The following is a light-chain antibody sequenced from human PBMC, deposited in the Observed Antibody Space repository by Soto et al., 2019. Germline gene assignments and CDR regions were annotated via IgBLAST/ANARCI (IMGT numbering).Light chain of an antibody. J-gene: IGLJ2*01. CDR3: SSYTSSSIEV. V-gene: IGLV2-14*01. CDR1: NNDIGSYNY. CDR2: EVS. Sequence: QSALTQPASVSGSPGQSITISCTGTNNDIGSYNYVSWYQQHPGKAPKLMIYEVSNRPSGVSNRFSGSKSGNTASLTISGLQAEDEADYHCSSYTSSSIEVFGGGTQLTVL.